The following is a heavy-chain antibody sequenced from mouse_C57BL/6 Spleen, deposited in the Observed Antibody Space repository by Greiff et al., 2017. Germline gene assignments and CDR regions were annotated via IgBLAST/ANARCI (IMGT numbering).Heavy chain of an antibody. J-gene: IGHJ2*01. CDR1: GYAFTNYL. V-gene: IGHV1-54*01. D-gene: IGHD2-2*01. CDR3: ARGTMVTTGYFDY. Sequence: QVQLQQSGAELVRPGTSVKVSCKASGYAFTNYLIEWVKQRPGQGLEWIGVINPGSGGTNYNEKFKGKATLTADKSSSTAYMQLSSLTSEDSAVYFCARGTMVTTGYFDYWGQGTTLTVSS. CDR2: INPGSGGT.